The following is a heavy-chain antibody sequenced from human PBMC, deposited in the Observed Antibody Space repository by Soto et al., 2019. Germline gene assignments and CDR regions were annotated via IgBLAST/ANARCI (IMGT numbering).Heavy chain of an antibody. CDR3: ARRDGDRRGYPIDF. V-gene: IGHV4-31*03. CDR1: GDYVANNGYY. J-gene: IGHJ4*02. Sequence: QVRLQESGPSLVKPSQTLSLTGKVTGDYVANNGYYWTWIRQVPGKGLEFMGYTYNTGATSYSPSLKTRLSISLDTSKNQFSLVLTSVTAADSAMYFCARRDGDRRGYPIDFWGQGTLVVVSS. D-gene: IGHD5-18*01. CDR2: TYNTGAT.